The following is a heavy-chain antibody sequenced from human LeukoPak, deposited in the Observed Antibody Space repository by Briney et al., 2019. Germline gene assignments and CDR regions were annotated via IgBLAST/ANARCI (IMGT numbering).Heavy chain of an antibody. CDR1: GYTFTSYY. D-gene: IGHD2-15*01. J-gene: IGHJ6*03. Sequence: ASVKVSCKASGYTFTSYYMHWVRRAPGKGLEWMGIINPSAGSTSYAQKFQGRVTMTRDMSTSTVYMELSSLRSEDTAVYYCARESGYCSGGSCYSISTGMDVWGKGTTVTVSS. CDR2: INPSAGST. CDR3: ARESGYCSGGSCYSISTGMDV. V-gene: IGHV1-46*01.